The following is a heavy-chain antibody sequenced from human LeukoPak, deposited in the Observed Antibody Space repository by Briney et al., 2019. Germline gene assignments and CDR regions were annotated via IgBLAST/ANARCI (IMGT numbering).Heavy chain of an antibody. V-gene: IGHV3-30*04. CDR1: GFTVSSYA. CDR2: ISEDGSNK. CDR3: ARVAETVTTAAIIRKYSHYSYYMDV. D-gene: IGHD4-11*01. J-gene: IGHJ6*03. Sequence: GGSLRLSFAAAGFTVSSYAVGSVRQARGRGRGLGAVISEDGSNKYYADAVKGRFTISRDNSKNTLYLQMNSLRAEDTAVYYCARVAETVTTAAIIRKYSHYSYYMDVWGKGTTVTASS.